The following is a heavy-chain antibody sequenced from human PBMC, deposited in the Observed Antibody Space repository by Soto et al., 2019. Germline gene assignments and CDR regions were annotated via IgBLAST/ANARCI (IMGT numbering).Heavy chain of an antibody. CDR1: GGSISSGDYY. D-gene: IGHD2-2*02. V-gene: IGHV4-30-4*01. CDR2: IYYSGST. Sequence: PSETLSLTCTVSGGSISSGDYYWSWIRQPPGKGLEWIGSIYYSGSTYYNPSLKSRVTISVDTSKNQFSLKLGSVTAADTAVYYCARGEYCSSTTCYKGYNWLDPWGQGTLVTVSS. CDR3: ARGEYCSSTTCYKGYNWLDP. J-gene: IGHJ5*02.